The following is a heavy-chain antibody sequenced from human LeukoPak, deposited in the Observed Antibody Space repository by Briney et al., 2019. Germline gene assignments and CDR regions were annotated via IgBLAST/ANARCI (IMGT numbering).Heavy chain of an antibody. CDR3: ARDRYSSNPSDY. CDR2: IYRGGST. D-gene: IGHD6-13*01. Sequence: GGSLRLSCAASGFTVSSNYMSWVRHAPGKGLEWVSVIYRGGSTYYADSVKGRFTISRDNSKNTLYLQMNSLRAEYTAVYYCARDRYSSNPSDYWGQGTLVTVSS. J-gene: IGHJ4*02. CDR1: GFTVSSNY. V-gene: IGHV3-53*01.